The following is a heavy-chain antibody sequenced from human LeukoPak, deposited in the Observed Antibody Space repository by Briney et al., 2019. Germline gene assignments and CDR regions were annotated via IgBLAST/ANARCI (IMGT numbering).Heavy chain of an antibody. J-gene: IGHJ4*02. CDR1: GGSISSGGYY. D-gene: IGHD3-3*01. V-gene: IGHV4-31*03. Sequence: SQTLSLTCTVSGGSISSGGYYWSWIRQHPGKGLEWIGYIYYSGSTYYNPSLKSRVTISVDTSKSQFSLKLSSVTAADTAVYYCARADNRNYDFWSFDYWGQGTLVTVSS. CDR2: IYYSGST. CDR3: ARADNRNYDFWSFDY.